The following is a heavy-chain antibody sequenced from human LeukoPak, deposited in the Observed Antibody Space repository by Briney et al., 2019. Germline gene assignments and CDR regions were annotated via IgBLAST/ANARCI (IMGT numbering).Heavy chain of an antibody. CDR2: ISGSDGST. V-gene: IGHV3-23*01. J-gene: IGHJ3*02. CDR1: GFTFSSYS. D-gene: IGHD2-21*01. Sequence: QAGGSLRLSCAASGFTFSSYSMNWVRQAPGKGLEWVSAISGSDGSTWYADSVKGRFTISRDNSKNTLYLHMNSLRDEDTALYYCAGDRAYPNDVFNIWGQGTMITVS. CDR3: AGDRAYPNDVFNI.